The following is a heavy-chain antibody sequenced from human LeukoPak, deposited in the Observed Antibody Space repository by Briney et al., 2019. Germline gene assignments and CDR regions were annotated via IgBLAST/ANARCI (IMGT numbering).Heavy chain of an antibody. V-gene: IGHV3-23*01. Sequence: PGGSLRLSCAASGFTFSSYAMSWVRQAPGKGLEWVSAISGSGGSTYYADSVKGRFTISRDNSKNTLYLQMNSLRAEDTAVYYCALRKGSSGYYYVGAFDIWGQGTMVTVSS. CDR1: GFTFSSYA. CDR3: ALRKGSSGYYYVGAFDI. CDR2: ISGSGGST. J-gene: IGHJ3*02. D-gene: IGHD3-22*01.